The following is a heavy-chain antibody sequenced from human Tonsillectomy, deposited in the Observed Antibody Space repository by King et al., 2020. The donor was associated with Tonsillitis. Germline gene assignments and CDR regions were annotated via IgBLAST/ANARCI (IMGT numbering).Heavy chain of an antibody. CDR1: GASFSGYY. CDR2: INHSGSTT. CDR3: AKVPKSNSGRFDS. J-gene: IGHJ4*02. Sequence: VQLQQWGAGLLKPSETLSLTCAVYGASFSGYYWSWIRQPPGKGLEWIGEINHSGSTTKYNPSLKSLVTISADTSKNQFSLKLISVTAADTAVYYCAKVPKSNSGRFDSWGQGSLVTVSS. V-gene: IGHV4-34*01. D-gene: IGHD1-26*01.